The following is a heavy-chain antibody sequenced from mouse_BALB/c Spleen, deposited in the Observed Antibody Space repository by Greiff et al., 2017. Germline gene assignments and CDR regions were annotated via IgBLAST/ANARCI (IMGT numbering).Heavy chain of an antibody. J-gene: IGHJ4*01. V-gene: IGHV1S34*01. CDR3: ARGDLGYDYYAMDY. D-gene: IGHD2-10*02. CDR2: ISCYNGAT. Sequence: LVKTGASVKISCKASGYSFTGYYMHWVKQSHGKSLEWIGYISCYNGATSYNQKFKGKATFTVDTSSSTAYMQFNSLTSEDSAVYYCARGDLGYDYYAMDYWGQGTSVTVSS. CDR1: GYSFTGYY.